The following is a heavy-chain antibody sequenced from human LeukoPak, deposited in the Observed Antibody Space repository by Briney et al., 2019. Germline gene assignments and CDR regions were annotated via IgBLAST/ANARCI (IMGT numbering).Heavy chain of an antibody. Sequence: GGSLRLSCAASGFTFSSYSMNWVRQAPGKGLEWVSYISSSSSTIYYADSVKGRFTISRDNAKNTLYLQTNSLRAEDTAVYYCARDGGVVVVVAATALDYWGQGTLVTVSS. CDR2: ISSSSSTI. J-gene: IGHJ4*02. V-gene: IGHV3-48*01. CDR3: ARDGGVVVVVAATALDY. D-gene: IGHD2-15*01. CDR1: GFTFSSYS.